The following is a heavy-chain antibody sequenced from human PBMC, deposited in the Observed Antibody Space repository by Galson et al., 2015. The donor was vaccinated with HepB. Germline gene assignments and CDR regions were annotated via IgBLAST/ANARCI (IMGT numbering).Heavy chain of an antibody. J-gene: IGHJ4*02. D-gene: IGHD3-10*01. Sequence: SVKVSCKASGYTFTSYGISWVRQAPGQGLEWMGWISAYNGNTNYAQKLQGRVTMTTDTSTSTAYMELRSLRSDDTAVYYCARDPGLYGSGSNINFDYWGQGTLVTVSS. CDR1: GYTFTSYG. V-gene: IGHV1-18*04. CDR3: ARDPGLYGSGSNINFDY. CDR2: ISAYNGNT.